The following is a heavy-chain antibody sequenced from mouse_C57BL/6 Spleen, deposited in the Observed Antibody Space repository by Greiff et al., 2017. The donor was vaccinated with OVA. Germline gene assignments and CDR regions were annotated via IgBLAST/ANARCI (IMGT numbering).Heavy chain of an antibody. D-gene: IGHD2-12*01. CDR1: GFTFSSYA. V-gene: IGHV5-4*01. CDR3: ARDKNYMAY. CDR2: ISDGGSYT. J-gene: IGHJ3*01. Sequence: EVKVVESGGGLVKPGGSLKLSCAASGFTFSSYAMSWVRQTPEKRLEWVATISDGGSYTYYPDNVKGRFTISRDNAKNNLYLQMSHLKSEDTAMYYCARDKNYMAYWGQGTLVTVSA.